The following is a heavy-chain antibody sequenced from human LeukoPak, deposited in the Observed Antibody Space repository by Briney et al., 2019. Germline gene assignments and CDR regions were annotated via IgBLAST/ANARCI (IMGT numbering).Heavy chain of an antibody. J-gene: IGHJ4*02. CDR1: GFTFSTYE. CDR2: ITGSGSTK. CDR3: ARSLDISDH. Sequence: GGSLRLSCAASGFTFSTYEMNWVRQAPGKGLEWLSYITGSGSTKYYADSVRGRFTISRDNSKNSLYLQINSLRAEDTAVYYCARSLDISDHGGQGTLGTVSS. V-gene: IGHV3-48*03. D-gene: IGHD3-22*01.